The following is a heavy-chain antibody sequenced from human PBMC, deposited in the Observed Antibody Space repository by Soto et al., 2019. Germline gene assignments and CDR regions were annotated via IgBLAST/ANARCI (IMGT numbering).Heavy chain of an antibody. Sequence: QVQLVQSGAEVKKPGASVKVSCKASGYTFTSYAMRWMRQAPGQRLEWMGWINAGNGNTKYSQKFQGRVTITRDTSASTAYMELSSLRSEDTAVYYCAREGLAYSSGWYDKNGGMDVWGQGTTVTVSS. V-gene: IGHV1-3*01. CDR3: AREGLAYSSGWYDKNGGMDV. CDR1: GYTFTSYA. D-gene: IGHD6-19*01. J-gene: IGHJ6*02. CDR2: INAGNGNT.